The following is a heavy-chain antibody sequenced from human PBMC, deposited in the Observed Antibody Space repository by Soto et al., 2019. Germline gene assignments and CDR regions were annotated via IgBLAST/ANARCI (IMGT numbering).Heavy chain of an antibody. CDR3: ARLRGSLHYAPPYYYYGMEV. D-gene: IGHD3-16*01. CDR1: GGSFSGYY. CDR2: INHSGST. V-gene: IGHV4-34*01. J-gene: IGHJ6*02. Sequence: SLTCAVYGGSFSGYYWSWIRQPPGKGLEWIGEINHSGSTNYNPSLKSRVTISVDTSKNQFSLKLSSVTAADTAVYYCARLRGSLHYAPPYYYYGMEVWGQGTPVNVSS.